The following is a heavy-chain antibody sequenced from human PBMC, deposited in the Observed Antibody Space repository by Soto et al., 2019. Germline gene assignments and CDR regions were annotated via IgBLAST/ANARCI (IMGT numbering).Heavy chain of an antibody. CDR2: IIPIFGTA. CDR1: GGTFSSYA. Sequence: SVKVSCKASGGTFSSYAISWVRQAPGQGLEWMGGIIPIFGTANYAQKFQGRVTITADESTSTAYMELSSLRSEDTAVYYCARDGHYDILTGYYLRWFDPWGQGTLVTVSS. D-gene: IGHD3-9*01. J-gene: IGHJ5*02. CDR3: ARDGHYDILTGYYLRWFDP. V-gene: IGHV1-69*13.